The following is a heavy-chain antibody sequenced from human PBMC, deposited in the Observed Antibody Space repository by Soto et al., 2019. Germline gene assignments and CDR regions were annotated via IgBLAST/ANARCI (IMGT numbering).Heavy chain of an antibody. CDR1: GFTFSSYA. D-gene: IGHD5-18*01. CDR2: ISYDGSNK. J-gene: IGHJ3*02. V-gene: IGHV3-30-3*01. Sequence: PVGSLRLSCAASGFTFSSYAMHWVRQAPGKGLEWVAVISYDGSNKYYADSVKGRFTISRDNSKNTLYLQMNSLRAEDTAVYYCARDRRGYSYGRDAFDIWGQGTMVTVSS. CDR3: ARDRRGYSYGRDAFDI.